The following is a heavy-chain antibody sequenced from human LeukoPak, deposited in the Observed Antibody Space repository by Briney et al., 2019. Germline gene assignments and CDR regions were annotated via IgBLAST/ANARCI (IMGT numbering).Heavy chain of an antibody. J-gene: IGHJ4*02. V-gene: IGHV4-31*03. CDR2: IYYNGFT. D-gene: IGHD2-15*01. CDR1: GGSISSGGDF. CDR3: ARGGTWYYAFDY. Sequence: SETLSLTCIVSGGSISSGGDFWSWLRQHPGKGLEWIGYIYYNGFTYYNPSLKSRVTVSVDTSKNQFSLEVSSVTAADTAVYYCARGGTWYYAFDYWGQGTLVTVSS.